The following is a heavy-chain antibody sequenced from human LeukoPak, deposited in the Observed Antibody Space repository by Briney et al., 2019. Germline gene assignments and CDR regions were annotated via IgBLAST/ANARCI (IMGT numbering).Heavy chain of an antibody. CDR3: AKEGDNFGYAAY. Sequence: PGGSLRLSCAASGFTFSRCAMSWVRQPPGKGLEWVSALSGTDGETYYADSVKGRFTISRDNSETTLYLQMNSLRAEDTAVYYCAKEGDNFGYAAYWGQGTLVTVAS. D-gene: IGHD1-1*01. CDR1: GFTFSRCA. V-gene: IGHV3-23*01. CDR2: LSGTDGET. J-gene: IGHJ4*02.